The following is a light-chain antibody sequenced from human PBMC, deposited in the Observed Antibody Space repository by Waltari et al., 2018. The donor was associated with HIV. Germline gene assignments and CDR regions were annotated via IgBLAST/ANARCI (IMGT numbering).Light chain of an antibody. Sequence: SYELTQSPSVSVSLGQMARITCSGEALPNKYVYWYQQKPGQAPALLIYKDTERPSGIPERFSGSSSGTVVTLTLSGVQAEDEADYYCLSTDSSGTWVFGGGTKLTVL. CDR1: ALPNKY. CDR2: KDT. V-gene: IGLV3-16*01. J-gene: IGLJ3*02. CDR3: LSTDSSGTWV.